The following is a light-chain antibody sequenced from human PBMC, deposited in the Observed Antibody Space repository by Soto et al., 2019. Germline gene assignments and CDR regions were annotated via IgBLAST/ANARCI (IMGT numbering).Light chain of an antibody. CDR3: QHRSNWRMYT. J-gene: IGKJ2*01. V-gene: IGKV3-11*01. CDR2: DTS. CDR1: QSVAGY. Sequence: ELVLTQSPATLSLSPGERATLSCRASQSVAGYLAWYQQKPCQGPRLLIYDTSNRATGAPPRFSGSGSGTDFTLTISSLEPEDFAIYYCQHRSNWRMYTFGQGTKLEIK.